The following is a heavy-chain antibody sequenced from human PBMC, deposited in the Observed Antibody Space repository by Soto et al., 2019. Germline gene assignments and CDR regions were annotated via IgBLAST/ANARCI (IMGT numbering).Heavy chain of an antibody. D-gene: IGHD4-17*01. CDR1: GFTFSSYA. CDR3: AKPLATVTTSN. Sequence: EVQLLESGGGLVQPGGSLRLSCAASGFTFSSYAMSWVRQAPGKGLVWVSAISGSGGSTYYADSVKGRFTISRDNSNNTLYLQMNSLSAEDTAVYYCAKPLATVTTSNWCQGTLVTVSS. CDR2: ISGSGGST. J-gene: IGHJ4*02. V-gene: IGHV3-23*01.